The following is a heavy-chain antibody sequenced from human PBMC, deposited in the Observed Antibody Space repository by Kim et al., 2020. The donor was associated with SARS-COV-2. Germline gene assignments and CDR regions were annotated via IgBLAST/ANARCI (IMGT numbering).Heavy chain of an antibody. J-gene: IGHJ4*02. CDR3: ARSDYYGSGSYDY. V-gene: IGHV4-30-2*01. Sequence: SETLSLTCAVSGGSISSGGYSWSWIRQPPGKGLEWIGYIYYSGSTYYNPSLKSRVTISVDRYKNQFSLKLSSVTAADTAVYYCARSDYYGSGSYDYWGQGTLVTVSS. CDR2: IYYSGST. D-gene: IGHD3-10*01. CDR1: GGSISSGGYS.